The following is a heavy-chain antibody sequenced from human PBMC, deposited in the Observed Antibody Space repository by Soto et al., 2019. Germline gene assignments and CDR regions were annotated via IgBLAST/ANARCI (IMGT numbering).Heavy chain of an antibody. J-gene: IGHJ6*02. Sequence: QTLSLTCAISGDRVASNRAAWNWIRQSPSRGLEWLGRTDYRSKWYNDYAVSVKSRITINPDTSKNQFSLQLNSVTPEDTAVYYCAGSTQLPYYYYGMDVWGQGTTATV. V-gene: IGHV6-1*01. CDR2: TDYRSKWYN. D-gene: IGHD2-2*01. CDR3: AGSTQLPYYYYGMDV. CDR1: GDRVASNRAA.